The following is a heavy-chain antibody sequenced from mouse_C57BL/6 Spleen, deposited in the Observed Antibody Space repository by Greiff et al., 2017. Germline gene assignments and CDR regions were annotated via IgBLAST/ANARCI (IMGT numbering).Heavy chain of an antibody. V-gene: IGHV1-39*01. J-gene: IGHJ3*01. Sequence: EVQLQQSGPELVKPGASVKISCKASGYSFTDYNMNWVKQSNGKSLEWIGVINPNYGTTSYNQKFKGKATLTVDQSSSTAYMQLDNLTSEDSAVYYCAMGYDGYYDAWFAYWGQGTLVTVSA. CDR1: GYSFTDYN. CDR2: INPNYGTT. D-gene: IGHD2-3*01. CDR3: AMGYDGYYDAWFAY.